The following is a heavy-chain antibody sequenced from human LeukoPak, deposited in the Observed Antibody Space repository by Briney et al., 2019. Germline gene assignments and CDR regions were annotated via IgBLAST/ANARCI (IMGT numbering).Heavy chain of an antibody. Sequence: GESLRISFKGSGYSFTTYWISWVRQMPGKGLEWMGRIDPSDSYTNYSPSFQGHVTMSADRSISTAYLQWSSLKASDTALYYCARQAVDYYYGMDVWGQGTTVTVSS. J-gene: IGHJ6*02. CDR3: ARQAVDYYYGMDV. CDR2: IDPSDSYT. V-gene: IGHV5-10-1*01. CDR1: GYSFTTYW. D-gene: IGHD6-25*01.